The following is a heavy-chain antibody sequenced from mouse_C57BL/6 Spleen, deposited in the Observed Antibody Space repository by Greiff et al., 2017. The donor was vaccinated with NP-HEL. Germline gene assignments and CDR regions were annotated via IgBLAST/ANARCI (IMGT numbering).Heavy chain of an antibody. D-gene: IGHD1-1*01. Sequence: QVQLQQSGPELVKPGASVKLSCKASGYTFTSYDINWVKQRPGQGLEWIGWIYPRDGSTKHNEKFKGKATLTVDTSSSTAYMELHSLTSEDSAVYFCARVGYYGSSSGFAYWGQGTLVTVSA. CDR1: GYTFTSYD. V-gene: IGHV1-85*01. CDR2: IYPRDGST. CDR3: ARVGYYGSSSGFAY. J-gene: IGHJ3*01.